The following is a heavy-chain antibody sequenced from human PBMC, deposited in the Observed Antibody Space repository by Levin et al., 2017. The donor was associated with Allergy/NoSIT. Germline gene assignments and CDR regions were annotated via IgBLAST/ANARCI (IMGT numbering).Heavy chain of an antibody. D-gene: IGHD3-22*01. V-gene: IGHV4-4*02. Sequence: TSETRSLTCAVSGGSISSSNWWSWVRQPPGKGLEWIGEIDHSGSTNYNPSLKSRVTISVDKSQNQFSLKLSSVTAADTAVYYCARDRGNYDSSGYYFDYWGQGTLVTVSS. CDR2: IDHSGST. CDR3: ARDRGNYDSSGYYFDY. J-gene: IGHJ4*02. CDR1: GGSISSSNW.